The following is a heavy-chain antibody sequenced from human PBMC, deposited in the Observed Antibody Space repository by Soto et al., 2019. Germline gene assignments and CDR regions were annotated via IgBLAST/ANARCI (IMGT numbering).Heavy chain of an antibody. CDR1: GDGLASCG. D-gene: IGHD3-22*01. CDR3: ARTAWLLPPRDYYYGLDV. CDR2: ISAYNGNT. Sequence: GASVDVSWEACGDGLASCGRGWVREANRQGLEWMGWISAYNGNTNYAQKLQGRVTMTTDTSTSTAYMELRSLRSDDTAVYYCARTAWLLPPRDYYYGLDVRGQGTTVTVSS. J-gene: IGHJ6*02. V-gene: IGHV1-18*01.